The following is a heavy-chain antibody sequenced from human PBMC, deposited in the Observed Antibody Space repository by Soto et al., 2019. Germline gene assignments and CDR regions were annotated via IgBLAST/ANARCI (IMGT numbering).Heavy chain of an antibody. CDR2: IYSGGST. CDR3: ARERDGHNPNWFDL. Sequence: EVQVVETGGGLIQPGGSLRLSCAVSGFTVSSNYMSWVRQPPGKGPEWVSDIYSGGSTYYADCVKGRFTISRDNSKNTLYLQMNSLRAEDTAVYYCARERDGHNPNWFDLWGQGTLVTVSS. V-gene: IGHV3-53*02. CDR1: GFTVSSNY. D-gene: IGHD2-8*01. J-gene: IGHJ5*02.